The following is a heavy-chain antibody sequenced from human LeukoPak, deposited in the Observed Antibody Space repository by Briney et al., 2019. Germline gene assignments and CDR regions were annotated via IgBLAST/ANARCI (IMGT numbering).Heavy chain of an antibody. CDR3: ARQSRLLPYWYFDL. CDR1: GFTFSSYD. J-gene: IGHJ2*01. D-gene: IGHD2-21*02. Sequence: PGGSLRLSCAAPGFTFSSYDMHWVRQATGKGLEWVSAIGTAGDTYYPGSVKGRFTISRENAKNSLYLQMNSLRAGDTAVYYCARQSRLLPYWYFDLWGRGTLVTVSS. CDR2: IGTAGDT. V-gene: IGHV3-13*04.